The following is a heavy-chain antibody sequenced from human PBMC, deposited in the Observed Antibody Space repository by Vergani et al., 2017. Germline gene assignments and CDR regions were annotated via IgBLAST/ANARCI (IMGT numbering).Heavy chain of an antibody. D-gene: IGHD4-17*01. V-gene: IGHV4-59*01. CDR3: ARASYGDYVFDY. CDR2: IYYSGRT. J-gene: IGHJ4*02. Sequence: QVQLQESGPGLVKPSETLSLTCTVSGGPISSYYWSWIRQPPGKGLEWIGNIYYSGRTNYNPSLKSRVTISVDTSKNQFSLKLSSVTAADTAVYYCARASYGDYVFDYWGQGTLVTVSS. CDR1: GGPISSYY.